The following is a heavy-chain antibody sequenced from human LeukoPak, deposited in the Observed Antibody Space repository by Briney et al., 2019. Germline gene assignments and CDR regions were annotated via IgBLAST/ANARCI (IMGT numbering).Heavy chain of an antibody. V-gene: IGHV4-59*01. CDR1: RGSISSYY. Sequence: SETLSLTCTVSRGSISSYYWNWIRQSPGKGLEWIGHIYYSGSTNYNPSLMGRVTILVDTSKNQFSLRLTSVTAADTAVYYCARQISSASVAFDYWGQGALVTVSS. D-gene: IGHD6-6*01. J-gene: IGHJ4*02. CDR3: ARQISSASVAFDY. CDR2: IYYSGST.